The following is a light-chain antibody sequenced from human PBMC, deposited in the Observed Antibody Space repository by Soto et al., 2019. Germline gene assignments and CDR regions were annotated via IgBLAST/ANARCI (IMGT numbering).Light chain of an antibody. J-gene: IGLJ3*02. CDR3: SSYTTSNSVV. Sequence: QSVLTQPASVSGSPGQSITISCTGTSSDVGGYNWVAWYQQHPGKAPKVMICDVNIRPSGVSDRFSGSKSGNTASLTISGLQAEDEADYYCSSYTTSNSVVFGGGTQLTVL. V-gene: IGLV2-14*03. CDR1: SSDVGGYNW. CDR2: DVN.